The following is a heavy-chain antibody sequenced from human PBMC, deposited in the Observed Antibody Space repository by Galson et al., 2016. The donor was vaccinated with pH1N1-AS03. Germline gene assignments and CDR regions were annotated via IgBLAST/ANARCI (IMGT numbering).Heavy chain of an antibody. CDR2: IDWDDDQ. Sequence: PALVKPTQTLTLTCTFSGFLLSTSGMCVSWIRQPPGKALEWLARIDWDDDQYYSTSLKTRLTISKDTSKNQVVLTMTNMDPVDTATYYCVRMRDYGDLRDAFDIWGQGTMVTVSS. V-gene: IGHV2-70*11. CDR3: VRMRDYGDLRDAFDI. CDR1: GFLLSTSGMC. D-gene: IGHD4-17*01. J-gene: IGHJ3*02.